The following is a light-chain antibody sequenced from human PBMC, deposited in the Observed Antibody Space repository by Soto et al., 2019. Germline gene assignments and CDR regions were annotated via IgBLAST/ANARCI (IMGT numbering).Light chain of an antibody. V-gene: IGKV3-15*01. Sequence: EIIMTQSPATLSVSPGEGATLSCRASQGIGDTLAWYQHKPGQTPRILIYDTSTRATGVPARFSGSRAGTEFTLTINSLQSEDFAVYYCQRYNNWPLTFGGGTKVDIK. J-gene: IGKJ4*01. CDR2: DTS. CDR1: QGIGDT. CDR3: QRYNNWPLT.